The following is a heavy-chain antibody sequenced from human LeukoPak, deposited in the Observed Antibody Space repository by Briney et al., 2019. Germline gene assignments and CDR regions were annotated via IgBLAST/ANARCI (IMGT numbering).Heavy chain of an antibody. V-gene: IGHV1-69*05. J-gene: IGHJ4*02. CDR3: ARDRDMTTFDY. CDR1: GGTFSSYA. D-gene: IGHD4-11*01. Sequence: SVKVSCKASGGTFSSYAISWVRQAPGQGLEWMGGIIPIFGTANYAQKLQGRVTMTTDTSTSTAYMELRSLRSDDTAVYYCARDRDMTTFDYWGQGTLVTVSS. CDR2: IIPIFGTA.